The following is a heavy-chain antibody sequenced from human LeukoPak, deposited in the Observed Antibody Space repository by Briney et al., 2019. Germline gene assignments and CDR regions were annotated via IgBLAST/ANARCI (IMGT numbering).Heavy chain of an antibody. V-gene: IGHV1-18*01. CDR3: ARAPELSWPSYYFDY. CDR1: GYIFTNYG. CDR2: INVYNGHT. J-gene: IGHJ4*02. D-gene: IGHD1-14*01. Sequence: ASVRVSCKTSGYIFTNYGVSWVRQAPGQGLEWMGWINVYNGHTIYAQEFQGRVTITADESTSTAYMELSSLRSEDTAVYYCARAPELSWPSYYFDYWGQGTLVTVSS.